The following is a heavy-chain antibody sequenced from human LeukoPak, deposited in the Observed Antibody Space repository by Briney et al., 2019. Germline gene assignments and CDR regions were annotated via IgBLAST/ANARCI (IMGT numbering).Heavy chain of an antibody. CDR2: IYYSRST. Sequence: SETLSLTCTVSGGSISSYYWSWIRQPPGKGLEWIGYIYYSRSTNYNPSLKSRVTISVDTSKNQFSLKLSSVTAADTAVYYCARDRAGLLGYFQHWGQGTLVTVSS. V-gene: IGHV4-59*01. D-gene: IGHD3-22*01. CDR3: ARDRAGLLGYFQH. J-gene: IGHJ1*01. CDR1: GGSISSYY.